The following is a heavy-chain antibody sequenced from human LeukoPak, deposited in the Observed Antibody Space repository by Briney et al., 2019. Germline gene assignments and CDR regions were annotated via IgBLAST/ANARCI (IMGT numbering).Heavy chain of an antibody. CDR2: IYPDDSDI. J-gene: IGHJ6*02. CDR1: GYTFSNYW. V-gene: IGHV5-51*01. D-gene: IGHD2-8*01. CDR3: ARRMQDYYGMDV. Sequence: GESLKISCEGFGYTFSNYWIGWVRQMPGTGLEWMGIIYPDDSDIRYSPSFQGQVTMSADKSINTAYLQWSSLKASDTAIYYCARRMQDYYGMDVWGQGTTVTVSS.